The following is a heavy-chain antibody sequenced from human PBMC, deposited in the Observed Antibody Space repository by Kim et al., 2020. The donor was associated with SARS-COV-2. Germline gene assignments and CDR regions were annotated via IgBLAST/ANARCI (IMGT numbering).Heavy chain of an antibody. CDR2: IKQDGSEE. Sequence: GGSLRLSCAASGFTFSNYGMKWVRQAPGKGLEWVSNIKQDGSEEYYIDSVKGRFTISRDNAENSLYLQMISLRAEDTAVYYCARGHYGSGTSQVYGMDVWGEGTTVTVSS. J-gene: IGHJ6*04. CDR1: GFTFSNYG. V-gene: IGHV3-7*03. D-gene: IGHD3-10*01. CDR3: ARGHYGSGTSQVYGMDV.